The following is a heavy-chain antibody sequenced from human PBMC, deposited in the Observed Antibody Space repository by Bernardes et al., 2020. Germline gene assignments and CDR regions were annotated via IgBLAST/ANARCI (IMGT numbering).Heavy chain of an antibody. CDR1: GFSISSYS. CDR3: ARLGLYYYGSGRLTYFDY. V-gene: IGHV3-23*01. CDR2: ISGSGGST. J-gene: IGHJ4*02. D-gene: IGHD3-10*01. Sequence: AGSLRLACAASGFSISSYSMSWVRQAPGKGLEWVSAISGSGGSTYYADSVKGRFTISRDNSKNTLYLQMNSLRAEDTAVYYCARLGLYYYGSGRLTYFDYWGQGTLVTVSS.